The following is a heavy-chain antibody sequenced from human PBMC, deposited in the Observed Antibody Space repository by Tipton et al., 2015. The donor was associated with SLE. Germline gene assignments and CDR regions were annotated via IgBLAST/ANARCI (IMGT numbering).Heavy chain of an antibody. CDR1: GGSISSSGYY. D-gene: IGHD3-3*01. CDR3: ARDPENHGLEFWSSYGFYFDF. J-gene: IGHJ4*02. CDR2: IYYSGST. V-gene: IGHV4-39*07. Sequence: TLSLTCTVSGGSISSSGYYWGWIRQPPGKGLEWIGNIYYSGSTYCNPSLKSRVTISVGTSKNQFSLKLSSVTAADTAIYYCARDPENHGLEFWSSYGFYFDFWGQGSLVTVSS.